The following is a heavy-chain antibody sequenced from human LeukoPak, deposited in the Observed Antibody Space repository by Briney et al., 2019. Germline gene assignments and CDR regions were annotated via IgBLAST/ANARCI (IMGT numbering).Heavy chain of an antibody. D-gene: IGHD4-23*01. V-gene: IGHV3-30*04. CDR3: ARDDYGGMDV. J-gene: IGHJ6*04. Sequence: PGRSLRLSCAASGFTFSSYAMHWVRQAPGKGLEWVAVISYDGSNKYYADSVKGRFTISRDNSKNTLYLQMNSLRAEDTAVYYCARDDYGGMDVWGKGTAVTVSS. CDR1: GFTFSSYA. CDR2: ISYDGSNK.